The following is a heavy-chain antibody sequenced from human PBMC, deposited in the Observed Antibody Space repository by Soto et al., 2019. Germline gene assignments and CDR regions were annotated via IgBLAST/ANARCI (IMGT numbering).Heavy chain of an antibody. CDR1: GYTFTTYG. D-gene: IGHD3-16*01. J-gene: IGHJ4*02. V-gene: IGHV1-18*01. Sequence: QVQLVQSGVEVKKPGASVKVSCKASGYTFTTYGISWLRQAPGQGLEWMGWISAYNGNTNSAQRLQGRVTMTLDTPTSPVYLDLRTLPSDDPAAYYGARHGGNAPLDYWGKGTLVTVSS. CDR2: ISAYNGNT. CDR3: ARHGGNAPLDY.